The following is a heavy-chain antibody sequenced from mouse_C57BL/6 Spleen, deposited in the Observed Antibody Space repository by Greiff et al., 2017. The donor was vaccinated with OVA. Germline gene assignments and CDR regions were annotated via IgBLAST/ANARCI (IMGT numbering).Heavy chain of an antibody. Sequence: VQLQQSGAELVKPGASVKLSCKASGYTFTSYWMHWVKQRPGQGLEWIGMIHPNSGSTNYNEKFKSKATLTVDKSSSTAYMQLSSLTSEDSAVYYCARSGGYYGEAMDYWGQGTSVTVSS. V-gene: IGHV1-64*01. J-gene: IGHJ4*01. CDR1: GYTFTSYW. D-gene: IGHD2-3*01. CDR2: IHPNSGST. CDR3: ARSGGYYGEAMDY.